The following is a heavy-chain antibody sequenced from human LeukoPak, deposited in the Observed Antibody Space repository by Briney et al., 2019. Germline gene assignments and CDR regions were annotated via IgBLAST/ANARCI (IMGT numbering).Heavy chain of an antibody. CDR2: IYYSGST. Sequence: SETLSLTCTVSGGSISSYYWSWIRQPPGKGLEWIGYIYYSGSTNYNPSLKSRVTISVDTSKNQFSLKLSSVTAADTAVYYCARAPTAGGYNVYWGQGTLVTVSS. D-gene: IGHD3-22*01. CDR3: ARAPTAGGYNVY. J-gene: IGHJ4*02. CDR1: GGSISSYY. V-gene: IGHV4-59*01.